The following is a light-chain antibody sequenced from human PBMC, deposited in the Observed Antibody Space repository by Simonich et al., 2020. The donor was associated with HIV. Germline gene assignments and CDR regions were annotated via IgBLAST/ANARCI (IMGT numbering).Light chain of an antibody. Sequence: DIVMTQSPDSLSVSLGERATINCQSSQSVLHSTNNKRLGAWYHQKPGQFPKLLIYWASIRESGVPDRFSGSGSGTAFTLTISSLQAEDVAVYYCQQYYSTPTFGQGTKVEIK. J-gene: IGKJ1*01. CDR2: WAS. CDR1: QSVLHSTNNKRL. V-gene: IGKV4-1*01. CDR3: QQYYSTPT.